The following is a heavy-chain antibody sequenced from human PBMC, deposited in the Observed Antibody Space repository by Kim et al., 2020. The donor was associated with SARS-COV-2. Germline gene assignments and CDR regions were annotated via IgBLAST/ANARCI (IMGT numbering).Heavy chain of an antibody. Sequence: KYSRKFKERYTNTRDKSASTVYMELSSLDSEDTAVYYCGRGRLRHFDLGDYWGQGTRVTVSS. CDR3: GRGRLRHFDLGDY. D-gene: IGHD3-9*01. J-gene: IGHJ4*02. V-gene: IGHV1-3*01.